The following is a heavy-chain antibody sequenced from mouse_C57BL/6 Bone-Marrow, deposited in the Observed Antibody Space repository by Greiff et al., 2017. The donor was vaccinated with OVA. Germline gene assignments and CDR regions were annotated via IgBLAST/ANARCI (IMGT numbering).Heavy chain of an antibody. J-gene: IGHJ3*01. V-gene: IGHV1-55*01. D-gene: IGHD3-2*02. CDR1: GYTFTSYW. CDR3: ARRQLRARGFAY. CDR2: IYPGSGST. Sequence: QVQLQQPGAELVKPGASVKMSCKASGYTFTSYWITWVKQRPGQGLEWIGDIYPGSGSTNYNEKFKSKATLTVDTSSSTASMQLSSLTSEYSAVYYCARRQLRARGFAYWGQGTLVTVSA.